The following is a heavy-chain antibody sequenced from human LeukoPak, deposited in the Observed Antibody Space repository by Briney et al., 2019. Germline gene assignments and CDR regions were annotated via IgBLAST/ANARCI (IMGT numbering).Heavy chain of an antibody. V-gene: IGHV1-69*01. CDR2: IIPIFGTA. CDR1: GGTFSSYT. CDR3: AVADGSGSLRFQH. J-gene: IGHJ1*01. D-gene: IGHD3-10*01. Sequence: SVKVSCKASGGTFSSYTISWVRQAPGQGLEWMGGIIPIFGTANYAQKFQGRVTITADESTSTAYMELSSLRSEDTAVYYCAVADGSGSLRFQHWGQGTLVTVSS.